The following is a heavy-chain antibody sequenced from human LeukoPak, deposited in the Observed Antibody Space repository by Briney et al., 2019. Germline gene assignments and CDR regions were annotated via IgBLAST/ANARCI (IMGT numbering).Heavy chain of an antibody. D-gene: IGHD3-22*01. Sequence: GGSLRLSCAASGFTFSSYAMSWVRQAPGRGLEWVSSISGTGDTTYYADSVKGRFTISRDNSKNTLYLQMNSLRAEDTAVYYCARARSGYYPWGFDPWGQGTLVTVSS. J-gene: IGHJ5*02. V-gene: IGHV3-23*01. CDR2: ISGTGDTT. CDR1: GFTFSSYA. CDR3: ARARSGYYPWGFDP.